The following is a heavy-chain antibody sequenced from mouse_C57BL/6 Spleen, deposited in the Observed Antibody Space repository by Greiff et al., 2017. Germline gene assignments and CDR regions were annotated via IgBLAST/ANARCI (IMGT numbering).Heavy chain of an antibody. V-gene: IGHV1-69*01. Sequence: VKLQQPGAELVMPGASVKLSCKASGYTFTSYWMHWVKQRPGQGLEWIGEIDPSDSYTNYNQKFKGKSTLTVDKSSSTAYMQLSSLTSEDSAVYYCARAGYYGSSPWFAYWGQGTLVTVSA. CDR2: IDPSDSYT. D-gene: IGHD1-1*01. CDR1: GYTFTSYW. CDR3: ARAGYYGSSPWFAY. J-gene: IGHJ3*01.